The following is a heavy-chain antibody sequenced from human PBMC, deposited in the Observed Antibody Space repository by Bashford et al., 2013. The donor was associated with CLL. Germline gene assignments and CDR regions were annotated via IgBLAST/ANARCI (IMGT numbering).Heavy chain of an antibody. CDR1: GFTFSSYV. V-gene: IGHV3-74*01. Sequence: GGPLRLSCAASGFTFSSYVECTWVRQAPGKGLVWVSRINSDGSSTSYADSVKGRFTISRDNAKNTLYLQMNSLRAEDTAVYYCARGYYYDSSGYFPIDYWGQGNPGHRLL. J-gene: IGHJ4*02. CDR3: ARGYYYDSSGYFPIDY. D-gene: IGHD3-22*01. CDR2: INSDGSST.